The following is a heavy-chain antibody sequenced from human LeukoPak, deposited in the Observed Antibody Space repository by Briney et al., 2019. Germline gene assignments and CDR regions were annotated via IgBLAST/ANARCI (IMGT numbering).Heavy chain of an antibody. CDR1: GFTVSSNS. CDR3: ARRAGEYSHPYDY. D-gene: IGHD2-15*01. J-gene: IGHJ4*02. Sequence: GGSLSLSFTVSGFTVSSNSWSWVRQAPGKGLEWVSFIYSGGNTHYSDSVKGRFTISRDNSKNTLYLHMNGLRAEDTAIYCCARRAGEYSHPYDYWGQGTLVTVSS. V-gene: IGHV3-53*01. CDR2: IYSGGNT.